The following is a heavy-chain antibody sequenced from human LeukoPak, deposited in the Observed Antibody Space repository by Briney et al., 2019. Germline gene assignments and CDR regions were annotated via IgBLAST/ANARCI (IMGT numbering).Heavy chain of an antibody. D-gene: IGHD4-11*01. CDR3: ARDQGYSNPLGYYYYYMDV. CDR1: GFTFSSYS. Sequence: SGGSLRLSCAASGFTFSSYSMNWVRQAPGKGPEWVSSISSSSSYIYYADSVKGRFTISRDNAKNSLYLQMNSLRAEDTAVYYCARDQGYSNPLGYYYYYMDVWGKGTTVTVSS. V-gene: IGHV3-21*01. J-gene: IGHJ6*03. CDR2: ISSSSSYI.